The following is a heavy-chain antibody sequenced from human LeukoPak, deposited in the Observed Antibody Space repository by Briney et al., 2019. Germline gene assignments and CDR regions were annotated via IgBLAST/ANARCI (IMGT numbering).Heavy chain of an antibody. CDR3: ARDALEKDAFDI. D-gene: IGHD1-1*01. V-gene: IGHV1-2*02. J-gene: IGHJ3*02. Sequence: ASVKVSCKASGYTFTGYYMHWVRQAPGQGLEWMGWINPNSGGTNYAQKFQGRVTMTRDTSISTAYMELSRLRSDDTAVYYCARDALEKDAFDIWGQGTMVTVSS. CDR2: INPNSGGT. CDR1: GYTFTGYY.